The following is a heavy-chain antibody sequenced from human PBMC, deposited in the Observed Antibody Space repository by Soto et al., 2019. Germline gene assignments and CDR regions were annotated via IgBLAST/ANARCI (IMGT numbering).Heavy chain of an antibody. CDR3: AITALLRYFDWLPFD. J-gene: IGHJ4*02. CDR1: GYTFTSYY. CDR2: INPSGGST. D-gene: IGHD3-9*01. Sequence: GASVKVSCKASGYTFTSYYMHWVRPAPGQGLEWMGIINPSGGSTSYAQKFQGRVTMTRDTSTSTVYMELSSLRSEDTAVYYCAITALLRYFDWLPFDWGQGTLVTVSS. V-gene: IGHV1-46*01.